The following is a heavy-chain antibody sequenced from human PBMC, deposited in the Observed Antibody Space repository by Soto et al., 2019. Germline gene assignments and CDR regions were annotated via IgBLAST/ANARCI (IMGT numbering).Heavy chain of an antibody. Sequence: QVQLVESGGGVVQPGRSLRLSCAASGFTFSSYAMHWVRQAPGKGLEWVAVISYDGSNKYYADSVKGRFTISRDNSKNTLYLQMNSLRAEDTAVYYCARGPMVWGQGTLVTVSS. CDR2: ISYDGSNK. D-gene: IGHD3-10*01. V-gene: IGHV3-30-3*01. CDR1: GFTFSSYA. J-gene: IGHJ4*02. CDR3: ARGPMV.